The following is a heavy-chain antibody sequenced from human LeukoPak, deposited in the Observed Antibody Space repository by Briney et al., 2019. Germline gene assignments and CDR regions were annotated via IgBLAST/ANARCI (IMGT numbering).Heavy chain of an antibody. CDR3: ARDRGYLDGFDI. V-gene: IGHV4-59*01. J-gene: IGHJ3*02. CDR1: GASISNYY. Sequence: SQTLSLTCTVSGASISNYYWSWIRQPPGKGLEWIGYIYYSGSTNYNPSLNSRVTISVDKSKSQLSLKLSSMTAADTAVYYCARDRGYLDGFDIWGQGTMVTVSS. D-gene: IGHD3-10*01. CDR2: IYYSGST.